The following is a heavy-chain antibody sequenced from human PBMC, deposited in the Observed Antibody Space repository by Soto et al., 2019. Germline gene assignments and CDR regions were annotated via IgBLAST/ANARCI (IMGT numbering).Heavy chain of an antibody. J-gene: IGHJ4*02. V-gene: IGHV3-73*01. CDR2: IRSKANSYAT. Sequence: QLGGPLRLSCAASGFTFRGSAMHWVRQASGKGLEWVGRIRSKANSYATAYAASVKGRFTISRDDSKNTAYLQMNSLKTEDTAVYYCTRPGGSSWRTDWGQGTLVTVSS. CDR1: GFTFRGSA. D-gene: IGHD6-13*01. CDR3: TRPGGSSWRTD.